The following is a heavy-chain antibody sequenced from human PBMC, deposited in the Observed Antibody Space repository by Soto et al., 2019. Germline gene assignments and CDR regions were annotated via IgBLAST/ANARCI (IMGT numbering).Heavy chain of an antibody. CDR2: IYSGGST. V-gene: IGHV3-53*04. J-gene: IGHJ6*03. CDR3: ASDNYYYMDV. Sequence: EVQLVESGGGLVQPGGSLRLSCAASGFTVSSNYMSWVRQAPGKGLEWVSVIYSGGSTYYADSVKGRFTISRHNSKNTLYLQMNSLRAEDTAVYHCASDNYYYMDVWGKGTTVTVSS. CDR1: GFTVSSNY.